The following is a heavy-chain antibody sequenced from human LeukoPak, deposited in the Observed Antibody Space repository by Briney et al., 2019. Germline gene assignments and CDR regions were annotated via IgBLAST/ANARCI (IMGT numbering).Heavy chain of an antibody. J-gene: IGHJ4*02. CDR3: ARVEWDPPAFDY. Sequence: PSETLSLTCAVSGGSISSSNWWSWVRQPPGKGLEWIGEIYHSGSTNYNPSLKSRVTISVDTSKNQFSLKLSSVTAADTAVYYCARVEWDPPAFDYWGQGTLVTVSS. CDR1: GGSISSSNW. V-gene: IGHV4-4*02. CDR2: IYHSGST. D-gene: IGHD3-3*01.